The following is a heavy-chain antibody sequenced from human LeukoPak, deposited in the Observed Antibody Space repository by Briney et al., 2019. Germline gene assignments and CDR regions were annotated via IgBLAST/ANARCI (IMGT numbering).Heavy chain of an antibody. J-gene: IGHJ5*02. D-gene: IGHD3-3*01. Sequence: PSETPSLTCTVSGVSIRSSYYYWGWIRQPPGKGLEWIGSIYDSGSTYYNPSLKSRVTISVDTSKNQFSLKLSSVTAADTAVYYCARRPGDFWSGNWFDPWGQGTLVTVSS. V-gene: IGHV4-39*01. CDR2: IYDSGST. CDR1: GVSIRSSYYY. CDR3: ARRPGDFWSGNWFDP.